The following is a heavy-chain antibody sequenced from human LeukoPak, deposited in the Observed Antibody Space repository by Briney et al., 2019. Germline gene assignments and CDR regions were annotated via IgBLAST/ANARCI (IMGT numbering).Heavy chain of an antibody. J-gene: IGHJ5*02. V-gene: IGHV3-48*03. D-gene: IGHD2-15*01. Sequence: GGSLRLSCAASGFTFSSYEMNWVRQAPGKGLEWVSYISSSGSTIYYADSVKGRFTISRDNAKNSLYLQMNSLRAEDTAVYYCARGLRYCSGGSCRWFDPWGQGTLVTVSS. CDR1: GFTFSSYE. CDR3: ARGLRYCSGGSCRWFDP. CDR2: ISSSGSTI.